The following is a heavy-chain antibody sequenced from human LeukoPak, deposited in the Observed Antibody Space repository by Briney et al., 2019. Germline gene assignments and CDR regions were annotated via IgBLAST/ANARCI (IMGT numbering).Heavy chain of an antibody. V-gene: IGHV3-23*01. CDR2: ISGSGGST. CDR1: FIFSTYA. D-gene: IGHD3-3*01. Sequence: GGSLRLSCAASFIFSTYAMNWVRQAPGKGLEWVSAISGSGGSTYYADSVKGRFTISRDNSKNTLYLQMNSLRAEDTAVYYCAKTTRAGVVEAWGQGTLVTVSS. J-gene: IGHJ5*02. CDR3: AKTTRAGVVEA.